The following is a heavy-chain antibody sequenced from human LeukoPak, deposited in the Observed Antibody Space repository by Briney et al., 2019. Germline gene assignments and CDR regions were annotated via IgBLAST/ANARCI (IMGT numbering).Heavy chain of an antibody. V-gene: IGHV3-23*01. CDR3: AKEPLYSSSTSCPGY. CDR1: GFTFSSYA. J-gene: IGHJ4*02. CDR2: ISRSVGST. D-gene: IGHD2-2*01. Sequence: PGGSLKLSCAASGFTFSSYAISWVRQAPGQGLEWISAISRSVGSTYYAQYVKGRVTISRDKSTNTAYLQLNSLRSEDTAVYYCAKEPLYSSSTSCPGYWGQGTLVTVSS.